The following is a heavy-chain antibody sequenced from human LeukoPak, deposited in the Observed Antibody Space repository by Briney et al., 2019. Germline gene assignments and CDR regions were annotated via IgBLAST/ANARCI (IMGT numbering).Heavy chain of an antibody. CDR1: GGSFSGYY. V-gene: IGHV4-34*12. D-gene: IGHD3/OR15-3a*01. Sequence: PSETLSLTCAVYGGSFSGYYWSWIRQPPGKGLEWIGSFFLKGSTYYNASLKSQVSISIDTSKNQFSMRLTSVTAADTAVYYCARQTGSGLFILPGGQGTLVTVSS. CDR2: FFLKGST. J-gene: IGHJ4*02. CDR3: ARQTGSGLFILP.